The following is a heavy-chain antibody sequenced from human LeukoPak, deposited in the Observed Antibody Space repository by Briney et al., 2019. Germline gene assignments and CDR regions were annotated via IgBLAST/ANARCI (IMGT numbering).Heavy chain of an antibody. J-gene: IGHJ4*01. CDR2: INERGTDS. V-gene: IGHV3-74*03. Sequence: PGGSLRLSCTASGFTFSGHWIHWVRQPPGRGLVWGSRINERGTDSMYAESVKGRFTISRDNAKNSLYLQMNSLRAEDTAVYYCARDQTSYVWGQGTLVTVSS. CDR1: GFTFSGHW. CDR3: ARDQTSYV. D-gene: IGHD3-16*01.